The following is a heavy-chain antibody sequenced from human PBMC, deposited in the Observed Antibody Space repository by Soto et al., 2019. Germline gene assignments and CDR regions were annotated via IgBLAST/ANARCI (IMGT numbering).Heavy chain of an antibody. V-gene: IGHV3-23*01. CDR2: LSGSGGRS. Sequence: EVQQLDSGGGLVQPVGSLRLSCAASGFTFSNYAMTWVRQGPGKGLEWVSGLSGSGGRSYYADSVKGRLTISRDNSNSTLYLQMNSLRAEDTAVYYCAKAYFVWSSEQPYYFDYWGQGTLVTVSS. D-gene: IGHD3-16*01. CDR3: AKAYFVWSSEQPYYFDY. J-gene: IGHJ4*02. CDR1: GFTFSNYA.